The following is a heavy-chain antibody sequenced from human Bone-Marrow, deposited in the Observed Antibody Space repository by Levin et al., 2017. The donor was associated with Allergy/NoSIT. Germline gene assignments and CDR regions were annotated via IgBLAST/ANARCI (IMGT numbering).Heavy chain of an antibody. J-gene: IGHJ3*02. D-gene: IGHD3-10*01. CDR3: ARVNLWFGELSPDDEAPEI. V-gene: IGHV3-30-3*01. Sequence: GGSLRLSCAASGFTFSTCAIHWVRQAPGKGLEWVAVISYDGSNKYYAESVKDRFTISRDNSKNTVYMQMNSLRAEDTAIYYCARVNLWFGELSPDDEAPEIWGQGTLVTVSS. CDR2: ISYDGSNK. CDR1: GFTFSTCA.